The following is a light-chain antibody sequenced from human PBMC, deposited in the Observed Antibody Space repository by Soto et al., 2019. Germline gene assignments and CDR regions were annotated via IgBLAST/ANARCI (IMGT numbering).Light chain of an antibody. CDR2: EVG. J-gene: IGLJ1*01. Sequence: QSVLTQPASVSGSPGQSITISCTGGSSDVGGHNHVSWYQQHPGKAPKLIIYEVGNRPSGVSNRFSGSKSGNTASLTISGFQAEDEADYYCNSYTSSSTHVFGTGTKLTVL. CDR3: NSYTSSSTHV. V-gene: IGLV2-14*01. CDR1: SSDVGGHNH.